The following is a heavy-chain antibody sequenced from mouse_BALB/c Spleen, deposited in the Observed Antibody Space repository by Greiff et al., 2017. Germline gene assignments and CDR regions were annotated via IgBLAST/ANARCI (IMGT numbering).Heavy chain of an antibody. D-gene: IGHD2-4*01. J-gene: IGHJ4*01. Sequence: VKLMESGPQLVRPGASVKISCKASGYSFTSYWMHWVKQRPGQGLEWIGMIDPSDSETRLNQKFKDKATLTVDKSSSTAYMQLSSPTSEDSAVYYCARDDYDDYAMDYWGQGTSVTVSS. CDR3: ARDDYDDYAMDY. CDR2: IDPSDSET. V-gene: IGHV1S126*01. CDR1: GYSFTSYW.